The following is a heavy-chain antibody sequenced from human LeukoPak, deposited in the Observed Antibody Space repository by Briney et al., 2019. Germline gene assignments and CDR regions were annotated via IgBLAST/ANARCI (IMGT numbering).Heavy chain of an antibody. CDR2: IYYSGST. J-gene: IGHJ3*02. CDR3: ARGGFRDAFDI. V-gene: IGHV4-59*01. D-gene: IGHD3-10*01. Sequence: SETLSLTCTVSGGSISGYYWSWIRQPPGKGLEWIGYIYYSGSTNYNPSLQSRVTISVDTSKNQFSLKLSSVTAADTAVYSCARGGFRDAFDIWGQGTMVTVSS. CDR1: GGSISGYY.